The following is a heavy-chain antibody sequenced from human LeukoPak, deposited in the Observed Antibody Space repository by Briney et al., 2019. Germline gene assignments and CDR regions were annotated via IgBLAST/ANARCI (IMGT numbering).Heavy chain of an antibody. CDR3: AVNYDSSGYYPNFDY. V-gene: IGHV1-46*01. Sequence: ASVKVSCKASGYTFTSYYMHWARQAPGQGLEWMGIINPSGGSTSYAQKFQGRVTMTRDTSTSTVYMELSSLRSEDTAVYYCAVNYDSSGYYPNFDYWGQGTLVTVSS. J-gene: IGHJ4*02. D-gene: IGHD3-22*01. CDR2: INPSGGST. CDR1: GYTFTSYY.